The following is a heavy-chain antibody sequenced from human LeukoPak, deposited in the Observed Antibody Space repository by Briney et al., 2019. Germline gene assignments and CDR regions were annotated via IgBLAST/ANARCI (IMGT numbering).Heavy chain of an antibody. D-gene: IGHD6-13*01. J-gene: IGHJ4*02. CDR1: GFTVSSNY. CDR2: ISGSGGST. CDR3: AKGTRHSSSWFLFDY. V-gene: IGHV3-23*01. Sequence: PGGSLRLSCAASGFTVSSNYMSWVRQAPGKGLEWVSSISGSGGSTYYADSVKGRFTISRDNSKNTLYLQMNSLRGDDTAVYYCAKGTRHSSSWFLFDYWGQGTLVTVSS.